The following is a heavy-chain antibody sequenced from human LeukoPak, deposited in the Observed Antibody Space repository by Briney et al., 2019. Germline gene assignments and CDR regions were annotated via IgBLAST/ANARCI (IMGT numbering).Heavy chain of an antibody. Sequence: GGSLRLSRAASGFTFSSYSMNWVRQAPGKGLEWVSSISSSSSYIYYADSVKGRFTISRDNAKNSLYLQMNSLRAEDTAVYYCARDLANQLDDYWGQVTLVTVTS. J-gene: IGHJ4*02. CDR3: ARDLANQLDDY. CDR1: GFTFSSYS. CDR2: ISSSSSYI. D-gene: IGHD2-2*01. V-gene: IGHV3-21*01.